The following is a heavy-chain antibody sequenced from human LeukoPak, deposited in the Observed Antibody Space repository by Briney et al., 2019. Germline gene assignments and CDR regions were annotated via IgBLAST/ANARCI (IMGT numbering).Heavy chain of an antibody. CDR3: ARRSTAMLDY. J-gene: IGHJ4*02. D-gene: IGHD5-18*01. V-gene: IGHV5-51*01. CDR1: GYRFTSYW. CDR2: IYPGDSDT. Sequence: GESLKFSGKGSGYRFTSYWIGWVRQMPGKGLEWMGIIYPGDSDTRYSPSFQGQVTISADKSISTAYLQWSSLKASDTAMYYCARRSTAMLDYWGQGTLVTVSS.